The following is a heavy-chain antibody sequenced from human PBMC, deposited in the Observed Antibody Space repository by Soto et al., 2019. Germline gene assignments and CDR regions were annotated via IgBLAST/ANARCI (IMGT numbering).Heavy chain of an antibody. Sequence: SETLSLTCTVSGGSISSYYWSWIRQPPGKGLEWIGYIYYSGSTNYNPSLKSRVTISVDTSKNQFSLKLSSVTAADTAVYYCANSPPRGKGSGSYNHLGFFDYWGRGTLSPSPQ. CDR3: ANSPPRGKGSGSYNHLGFFDY. CDR2: IYYSGST. D-gene: IGHD3-10*01. J-gene: IGHJ4*02. CDR1: GGSISSYY. V-gene: IGHV4-59*08.